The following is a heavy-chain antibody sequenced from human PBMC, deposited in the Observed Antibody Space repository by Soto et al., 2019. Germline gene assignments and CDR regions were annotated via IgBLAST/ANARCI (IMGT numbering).Heavy chain of an antibody. J-gene: IGHJ4*02. CDR2: ISSSSSTI. V-gene: IGHV3-48*01. CDR3: AKDMKWGGMTTIHYFDS. D-gene: IGHD4-17*01. CDR1: GLTFSSYS. Sequence: PGGSLRLSCAASGLTFSSYSMNWVRQAPGKGLEWVSYISSSSSTIYYADSVKGRFTISRDNAKNSLYLQMNSLRPDDTALYYCAKDMKWGGMTTIHYFDSWGQGTLVTVSS.